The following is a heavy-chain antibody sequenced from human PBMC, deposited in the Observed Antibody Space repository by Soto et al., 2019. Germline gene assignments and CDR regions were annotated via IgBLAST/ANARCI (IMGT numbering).Heavy chain of an antibody. CDR2: IYHSWST. CDR3: ARMVSYDYCSGSANWFDP. Sequence: QVQLQESGPGLVNPSGTLSLPCAVSGGSISSSNWWSWVRQPPGKGLDRIGEIYHSWSTNYNPSLMSRVTRSVDKSKNQFSLELRSGTAADTAVYYCARMVSYDYCSGSANWFDPWGQGTLVTVSS. J-gene: IGHJ5*02. CDR1: GGSISSSNW. D-gene: IGHD3-10*01. V-gene: IGHV4-4*02.